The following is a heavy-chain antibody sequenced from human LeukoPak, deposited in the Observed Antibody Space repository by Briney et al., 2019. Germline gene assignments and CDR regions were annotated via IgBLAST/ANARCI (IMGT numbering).Heavy chain of an antibody. J-gene: IGHJ4*02. CDR3: AKAADTRTGYYFDY. V-gene: IGHV3-23*01. D-gene: IGHD6-13*01. Sequence: AGGSLRLSCAASGFTFSSYAMTWVRQAPGEGLEWVSAISPSGGDTYYADSVKGRFTISRDNSKNTLYLQMNSLRAEDTAVYNCAKAADTRTGYYFDYWGQGTLVTVSS. CDR1: GFTFSSYA. CDR2: ISPSGGDT.